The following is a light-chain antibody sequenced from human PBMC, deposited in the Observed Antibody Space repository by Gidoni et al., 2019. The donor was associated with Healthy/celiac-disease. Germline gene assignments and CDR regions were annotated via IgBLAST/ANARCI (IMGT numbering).Light chain of an antibody. CDR1: QSISSY. J-gene: IGKJ2*01. CDR2: AAS. V-gene: IGKV1-39*01. CDR3: QQSYSTWYT. Sequence: DIQMTQSPSSLSASVGDRVTITCRASQSISSYLNGYQQKPGKAPKLLIYAASSLQSGVPSRFSGSGSGTDFTLTISRLQPEDFATYYCQQSYSTWYTFGQGTKLEIK.